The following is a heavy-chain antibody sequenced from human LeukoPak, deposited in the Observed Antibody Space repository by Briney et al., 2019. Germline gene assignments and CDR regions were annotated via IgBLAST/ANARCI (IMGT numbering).Heavy chain of an antibody. Sequence: ASVKVSCKASGYTFTSYDINWVRQATGQGLEWRGWMNPNSGNTGYAQKFQGRVTKTRNTPISTASMELSSLRSEDTAVYYCARSRNYYDSSGYYPHDAFDIWGQGTMVTVSS. CDR2: MNPNSGNT. CDR3: ARSRNYYDSSGYYPHDAFDI. J-gene: IGHJ3*02. D-gene: IGHD3-22*01. CDR1: GYTFTSYD. V-gene: IGHV1-8*01.